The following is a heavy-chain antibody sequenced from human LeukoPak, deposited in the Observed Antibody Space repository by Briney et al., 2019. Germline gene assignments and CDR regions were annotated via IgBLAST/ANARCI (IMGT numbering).Heavy chain of an antibody. CDR3: AKSSREVGATTLGY. J-gene: IGHJ4*02. CDR1: GFTFSSYA. D-gene: IGHD1-26*01. Sequence: GGSLRLSCAASGFTFSSYAMSWVRQAPGKGLEWVSAISGSGGTTSYADSLKGRFTISRDNSKSTLFLQMNSLRAEDAAVYYCAKSSREVGATTLGYWGQGTLVTVSS. V-gene: IGHV3-23*01. CDR2: ISGSGGTT.